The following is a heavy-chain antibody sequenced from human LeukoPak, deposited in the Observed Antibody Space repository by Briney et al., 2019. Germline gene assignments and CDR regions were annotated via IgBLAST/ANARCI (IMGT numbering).Heavy chain of an antibody. CDR2: ISYDGSNK. V-gene: IGHV3-30-3*01. CDR3: VRDRGWYHFDL. D-gene: IGHD3-10*01. CDR1: GFTFSSYA. J-gene: IGHJ4*02. Sequence: GGSLRLSCVASGFTFSSYAMHWVRQAPGKGLEWVAVISYDGSNKYYADSVKGRFTISRDNSKNTLYLQMNSLRAEDTAVYYCVRDRGWYHFDLWGQGTLVTVSS.